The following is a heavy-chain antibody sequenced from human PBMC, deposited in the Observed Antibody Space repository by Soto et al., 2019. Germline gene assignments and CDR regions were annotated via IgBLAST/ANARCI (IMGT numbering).Heavy chain of an antibody. CDR3: ARVHSSGIFYFVDP. D-gene: IGHD3-10*01. Sequence: QVQLVQSGAEVKKPGSSVKVSCKASGGTFDSYVISWLRQAPGQGLEWMGGIMPIFGTPNYAQKFQGRVTISADESTSTAYLELSSLTSDDTAVYYCARVHSSGIFYFVDPWGQGTLVTVSS. CDR2: IMPIFGTP. J-gene: IGHJ5*02. V-gene: IGHV1-69*01. CDR1: GGTFDSYV.